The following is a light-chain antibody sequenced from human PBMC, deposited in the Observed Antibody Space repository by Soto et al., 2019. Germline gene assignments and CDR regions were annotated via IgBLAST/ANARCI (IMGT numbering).Light chain of an antibody. V-gene: IGLV2-8*01. CDR2: EVT. J-gene: IGLJ1*01. CDR3: SSYAGRTLYV. Sequence: QSALTQPPSASGSPGQSVTISCTRTSSDVGGYDYVSWYQQRPGKAPKLLIHEVTKRPSGVPDRFSGSKSGNTASLTVSGLQAEDEADYYCSSYAGRTLYVFGTGTKVTVL. CDR1: SSDVGGYDY.